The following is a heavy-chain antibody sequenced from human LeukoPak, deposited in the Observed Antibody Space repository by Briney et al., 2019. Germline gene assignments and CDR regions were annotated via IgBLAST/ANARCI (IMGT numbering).Heavy chain of an antibody. D-gene: IGHD3-10*01. CDR3: ARVYDASGHYYGA. CDR1: GFTFSTYA. V-gene: IGHV3-23*01. Sequence: GGSLRLSCAASGFTFSTYAMSWVRQAPGKGLEWVSVISGSGDTTYYADSVKGRFTISRDNAKNTLNLQMNSLRAEDTAVYYCARVYDASGHYYGAWGQGTLVTVSS. J-gene: IGHJ4*02. CDR2: ISGSGDTT.